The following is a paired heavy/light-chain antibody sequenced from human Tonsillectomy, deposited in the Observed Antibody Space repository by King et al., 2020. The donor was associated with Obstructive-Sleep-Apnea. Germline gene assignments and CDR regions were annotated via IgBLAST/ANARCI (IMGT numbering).Light chain of an antibody. CDR2: NNN. CDR3: QSYDSSLSGYV. Sequence: QSVLTQPPSVSGAPGQRVTISCTGSSSNIGAGYDVHWYQQLPGTAPKLLIYNNNIRPSGVPDRFSGSKSGTSASLAITGLQAEDEADYYCQSYDSSLSGYVFGTGTKVTVL. V-gene: IGLV1-40*01. J-gene: IGLJ1*01. CDR1: SSNIGAGYD.
Heavy chain of an antibody. CDR3: ARDRGGWYHSGYEYYFDY. V-gene: IGHV3-21*01. D-gene: IGHD5-12*01. J-gene: IGHJ4*02. Sequence: EVQLVESGGGLVKPGGSLRLSCAASGFTFSSYSMNWVRQAPGKGLEWVSSITGFGTYIYYADSVKGRFTISRDNAKNSFYLQMNSLRAEDTAVYYCARDRGGWYHSGYEYYFDYWGQGTLVTVSS. CDR2: ITGFGTYI. CDR1: GFTFSSYS.